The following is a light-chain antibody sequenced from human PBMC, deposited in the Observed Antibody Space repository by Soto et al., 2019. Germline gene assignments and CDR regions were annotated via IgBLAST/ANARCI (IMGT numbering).Light chain of an antibody. CDR2: DAS. J-gene: IGKJ2*01. CDR1: QSISSW. Sequence: DIQMTQSPSTLSASVGDRVTITCRASQSISSWLAWYQQKPGKAPKLLIYDASSFESGVPSRFSGSGSGTEFTLTISSLQHDDFATYYCQQYNSYSYTFGHGTKLESK. CDR3: QQYNSYSYT. V-gene: IGKV1-5*01.